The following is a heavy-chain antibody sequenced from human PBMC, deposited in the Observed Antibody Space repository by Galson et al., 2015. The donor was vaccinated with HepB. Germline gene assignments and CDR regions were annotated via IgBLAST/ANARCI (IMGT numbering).Heavy chain of an antibody. CDR1: GFIFSSYA. J-gene: IGHJ4*02. V-gene: IGHV3-23*01. D-gene: IGHD3-22*01. Sequence: SLRLSCAASGFIFSSYAMNWVRQAPGKGLEWVSGISGSGSNTYYTDSVKGRFTISRDNSKNTLYLQMNSLRAEDTAVYYCAKDYYDIPTGGIYYWGQGTLVTVSS. CDR3: AKDYYDIPTGGIYY. CDR2: ISGSGSNT.